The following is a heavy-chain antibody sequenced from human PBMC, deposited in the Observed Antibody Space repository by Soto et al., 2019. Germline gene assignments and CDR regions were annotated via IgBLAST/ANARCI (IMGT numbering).Heavy chain of an antibody. J-gene: IGHJ4*02. CDR3: ARDGVTMVRGVSDIFAY. CDR2: IWYDGSNK. CDR1: GFTFSSYS. Sequence: GGSLRLSCAASGFTFSSYSMNWVRQAPGKGLEWVAVIWYDGSNKYYADSVKGRFTISRDNSKNTLYLQMNSLRAEDTAVYYCARDGVTMVRGVSDIFAYWGQGTLVTVSS. V-gene: IGHV3-33*08. D-gene: IGHD3-10*01.